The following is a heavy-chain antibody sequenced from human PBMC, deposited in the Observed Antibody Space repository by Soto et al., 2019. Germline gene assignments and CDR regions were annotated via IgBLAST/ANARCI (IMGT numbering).Heavy chain of an antibody. CDR2: ISAYNGNT. D-gene: IGHD6-13*01. CDR1: GYTFTSYG. CDR3: ARESSRSCHDY. V-gene: IGHV1-18*01. J-gene: IGHJ4*02. Sequence: QVQMVQSGAEVKKPVASVKVSCKASGYTFTSYGISWVRQAPGQGLEWMGWISAYNGNTNYAQKLQSIVTMTTDTSTSKAYMELRSLRSDDTADYYCARESSRSCHDYWGQGTLVTGSA.